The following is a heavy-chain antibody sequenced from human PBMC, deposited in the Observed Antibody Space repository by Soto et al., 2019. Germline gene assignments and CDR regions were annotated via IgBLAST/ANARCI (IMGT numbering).Heavy chain of an antibody. D-gene: IGHD6-13*01. Sequence: EVQLLESGGGLVQPGGSLRLSCAASGFTFSSYAMSWVRQAPGKGLEWVSAISGSGGSTYYADSVKGRFTISRDNSKNTLYLQMNSRRAEDTAVYYCATWVAAAGTGFDYWGQGTLVTVSS. CDR2: ISGSGGST. J-gene: IGHJ4*02. CDR3: ATWVAAAGTGFDY. V-gene: IGHV3-23*01. CDR1: GFTFSSYA.